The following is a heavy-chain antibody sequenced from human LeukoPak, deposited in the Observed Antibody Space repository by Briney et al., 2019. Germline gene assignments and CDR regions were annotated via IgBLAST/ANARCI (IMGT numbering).Heavy chain of an antibody. J-gene: IGHJ4*02. CDR3: AKLLAVTNSYYFNY. CDR1: GFTFSSYA. V-gene: IGHV3-23*01. D-gene: IGHD6-19*01. Sequence: PGGSLRLSCAASGFTFSSYAMSWDRQAPGKGLEWVSTISGSGSGGSTYYADSVKGRFTISRDNSKDTLYLQMNSLRAEDTAVYYCAKLLAVTNSYYFNYWGQGTLVTVSS. CDR2: ISGSGSGGST.